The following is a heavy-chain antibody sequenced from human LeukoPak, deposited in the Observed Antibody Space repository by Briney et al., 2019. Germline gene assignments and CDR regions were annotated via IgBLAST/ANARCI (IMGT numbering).Heavy chain of an antibody. CDR1: GYTFTSYG. V-gene: IGHV1-18*01. Sequence: ASVKVSCKASGYTFTSYGISWVRQAPGQGLEWMGWISAYNGNTNYAQKLQGRVTMTTDTSTSTAYMELRSLRSGDTAVYYCAREPYDSSGYYPFDYWGQGTLVTVSS. D-gene: IGHD3-22*01. J-gene: IGHJ4*02. CDR2: ISAYNGNT. CDR3: AREPYDSSGYYPFDY.